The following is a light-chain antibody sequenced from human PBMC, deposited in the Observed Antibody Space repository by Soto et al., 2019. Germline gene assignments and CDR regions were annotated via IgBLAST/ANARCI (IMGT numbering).Light chain of an antibody. CDR2: GKN. V-gene: IGLV1-40*01. Sequence: QSVLTQPPSVSGAPGQTVTISCTGSSSNIGAGYDVHWYQRVSGTAPKLLIYGKNNRPSGVPDRFSGSKSGTPASLVITGLQTEDEADYFCQSYDAGLSGVFGGGTKLTVL. CDR1: SSNIGAGYD. CDR3: QSYDAGLSGV. J-gene: IGLJ3*02.